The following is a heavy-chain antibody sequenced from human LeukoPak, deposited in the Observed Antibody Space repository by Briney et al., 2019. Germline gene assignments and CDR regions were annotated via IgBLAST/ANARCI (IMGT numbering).Heavy chain of an antibody. Sequence: PGGSLRLSCAASGFTFSSHAMHWVRQAPGKGLEWVAVISYDGSNKYYADSVKGRFTISRDNSKNTLYLQMNSLRAEDTAVYYCARSPGYSSSWYHLDYWGQGTLVTVSS. V-gene: IGHV3-30*04. D-gene: IGHD6-13*01. CDR1: GFTFSSHA. J-gene: IGHJ4*02. CDR2: ISYDGSNK. CDR3: ARSPGYSSSWYHLDY.